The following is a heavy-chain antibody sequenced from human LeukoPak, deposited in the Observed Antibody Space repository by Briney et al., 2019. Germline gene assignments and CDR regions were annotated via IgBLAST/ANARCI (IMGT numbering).Heavy chain of an antibody. CDR3: ARREESSGSY. V-gene: IGHV3-30*02. J-gene: IGHJ4*02. CDR1: GFIFNNYG. Sequence: GGSLRLSCAASGFIFNNYGMQWVRQAPGKGLEWVAFIRYDASNKYYADSVKGRFTISRDNSKNTLYLQMNSLRAEDTAVYYCARREESSGSYWGQGTLVTVSS. D-gene: IGHD1-26*01. CDR2: IRYDASNK.